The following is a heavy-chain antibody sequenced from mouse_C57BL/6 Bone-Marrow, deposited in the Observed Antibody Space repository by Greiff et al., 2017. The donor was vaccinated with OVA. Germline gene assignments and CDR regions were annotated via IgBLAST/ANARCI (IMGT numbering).Heavy chain of an antibody. D-gene: IGHD2-2*01. J-gene: IGHJ2*01. V-gene: IGHV1-22*01. CDR1: GYTFTDYN. Sequence: EVQLQQSGPELVKPGASVKMSCKASGYTFTDYNMHWVKQSHGKSLEWIGSINPNTGGTSYNQKFKGQATLTVNKSSSTAYMELRSLTSEDSAVYYCAVFYYGYDGYFDYWGQGTTLTVSS. CDR3: AVFYYGYDGYFDY. CDR2: INPNTGGT.